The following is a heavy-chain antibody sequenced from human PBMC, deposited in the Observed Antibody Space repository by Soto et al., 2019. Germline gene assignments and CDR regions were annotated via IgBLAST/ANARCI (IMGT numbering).Heavy chain of an antibody. CDR1: GGSISSGGYY. V-gene: IGHV4-31*03. CDR3: AREFADSSGFTLFDY. CDR2: IYYSGST. Sequence: SETLSLTCTVSGGSISSGGYYWSWIRQHPGKGLEWIGYIYYSGSTYYNPSLKSRVTISVDTSKNQFSLKLSSVTAADTAVYYCAREFADSSGFTLFDYWGQGTLVTVSS. D-gene: IGHD3-22*01. J-gene: IGHJ4*02.